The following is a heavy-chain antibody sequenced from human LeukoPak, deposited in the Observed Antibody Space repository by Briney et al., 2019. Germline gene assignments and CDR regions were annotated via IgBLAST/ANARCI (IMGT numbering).Heavy chain of an antibody. CDR3: ARETNPTQREYPSNDY. D-gene: IGHD2/OR15-2a*01. V-gene: IGHV3-11*04. Sequence: GGSLRLSCAASGFTFSDYYMSWIRQAPGKGQGWVSYISSSGSTIYYADSVKGRFTISRDNAKNSLYLQMNSLRAEDTAVYYCARETNPTQREYPSNDYWGQGTLVTLSS. J-gene: IGHJ4*02. CDR2: ISSSGSTI. CDR1: GFTFSDYY.